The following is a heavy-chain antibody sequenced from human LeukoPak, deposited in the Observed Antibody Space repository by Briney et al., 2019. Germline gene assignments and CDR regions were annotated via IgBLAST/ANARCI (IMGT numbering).Heavy chain of an antibody. V-gene: IGHV3-23*01. D-gene: IGHD5-18*01. J-gene: IGHJ5*02. CDR3: ARDGVGVQVWLRGGSDWFDP. Sequence: PGGSLRLSCAASGFTFTSYAMSWVRQAPGKGLEWVSAISGSGVSTYYADSVKGRFTVSRDNAKNSLYLQMNSLRAEDTAVYYCARDGVGVQVWLRGGSDWFDPWGQGTLVTVSS. CDR1: GFTFTSYA. CDR2: ISGSGVST.